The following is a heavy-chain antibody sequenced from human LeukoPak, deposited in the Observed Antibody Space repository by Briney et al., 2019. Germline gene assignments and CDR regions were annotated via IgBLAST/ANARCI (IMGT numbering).Heavy chain of an antibody. V-gene: IGHV3-9*01. Sequence: GRSLRLSCAASGFTFDDYAMHWVRHAPGKGLEWVSGISWNSGSIVYADSVKGRFTISRDNAKNSLYLQMNSLRAEDTALYYCAKLGSGYDASDYWGQGTLVTVSS. J-gene: IGHJ4*02. CDR1: GFTFDDYA. CDR3: AKLGSGYDASDY. D-gene: IGHD5-12*01. CDR2: ISWNSGSI.